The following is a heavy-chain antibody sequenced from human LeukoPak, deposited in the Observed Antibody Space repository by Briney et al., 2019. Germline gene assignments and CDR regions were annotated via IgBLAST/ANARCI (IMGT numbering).Heavy chain of an antibody. V-gene: IGHV3-30-3*01. D-gene: IGHD7-27*01. CDR2: ISYDGSNK. CDR1: GFTFSSYA. Sequence: GGSLRLSCAASGFTFSSYAMHWVRQAPGKGLEWVAVISYDGSNKYYADSVKGRFTISRDNAKNSLYLQMNSLRAEDTAVYYCAREMPTGGRYPFGMDVWGQGTTVTVSS. J-gene: IGHJ6*02. CDR3: AREMPTGGRYPFGMDV.